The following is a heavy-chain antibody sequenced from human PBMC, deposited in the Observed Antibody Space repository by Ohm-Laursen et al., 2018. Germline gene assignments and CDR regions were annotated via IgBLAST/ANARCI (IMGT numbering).Heavy chain of an antibody. CDR1: GFSFGDYG. Sequence: SLRLSCAASGFSFGDYGMHWVRQAPGKGLEWASGISWNSGHIDYADSVKGRFTISRDNAENSLYLQMNSLRADDTAVYYCAREQFDYNVPLPRGGMDVWGQGTTVTVSS. CDR2: ISWNSGHI. D-gene: IGHD4/OR15-4a*01. V-gene: IGHV3-9*01. CDR3: AREQFDYNVPLPRGGMDV. J-gene: IGHJ6*02.